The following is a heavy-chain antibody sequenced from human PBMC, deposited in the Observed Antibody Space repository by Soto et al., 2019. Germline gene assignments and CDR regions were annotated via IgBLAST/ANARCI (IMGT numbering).Heavy chain of an antibody. CDR2: INPNSGGT. J-gene: IGHJ6*02. CDR1: GYTFTGYY. V-gene: IGHV1-2*04. Sequence: ASVKVSRKASGYTFTGYYMHWVRQAPGQGLEWMGWINPNSGGTNYAQKFQGWVTMTRDTSISTAYMELSRLRSDDTAVYYCARDRGYSGYDYYYGMDVWGQGTTVTSP. CDR3: ARDRGYSGYDYYYGMDV. D-gene: IGHD5-12*01.